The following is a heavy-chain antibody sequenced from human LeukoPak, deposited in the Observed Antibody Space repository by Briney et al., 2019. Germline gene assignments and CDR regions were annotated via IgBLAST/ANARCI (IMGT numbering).Heavy chain of an antibody. CDR3: ARAVSPGYCSSTSCLNWFDP. CDR1: GFSLSTSGVG. CDR2: IYWNDDK. J-gene: IGHJ5*02. D-gene: IGHD2-2*01. V-gene: IGHV2-5*01. Sequence: SGPTLVKPTQPLTLTCTFSGFSLSTSGVGVGWIRQPPGKALEWLALIYWNDDKRYSPSLKSRLTITKDTSKNQVVLTMTNMDPVDTATYYCARAVSPGYCSSTSCLNWFDPWGQGTLVTVSS.